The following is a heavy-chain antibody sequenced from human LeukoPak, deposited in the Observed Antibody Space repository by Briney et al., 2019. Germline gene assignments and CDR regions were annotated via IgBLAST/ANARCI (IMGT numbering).Heavy chain of an antibody. J-gene: IGHJ5*02. V-gene: IGHV1-18*01. Sequence: GASVKVSCKASGYTFTSYGISWVRQAPGQGLEWMGWISAYNGNTNYAQKLQGRVTMTTDTSTSTAYMELRSLRSDDTAVYYCARGEKNYCSGGSCPTYPWGQGTLVTVSS. D-gene: IGHD2-15*01. CDR3: ARGEKNYCSGGSCPTYP. CDR1: GYTFTSYG. CDR2: ISAYNGNT.